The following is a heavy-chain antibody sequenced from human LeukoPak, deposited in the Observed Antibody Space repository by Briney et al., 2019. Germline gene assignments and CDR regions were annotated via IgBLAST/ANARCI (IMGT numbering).Heavy chain of an antibody. V-gene: IGHV4-59*01. D-gene: IGHD3-9*01. J-gene: IGHJ4*02. CDR1: GGSISSYY. Sequence: PSETLSLTCTVSGGSISSYYWSWIRQPPGKGLEWIGYIYYSGSTNYNPSLKSRVTISVDTSKNQFSLKLSSVTAADTAVYYCARDVGVRYFDWFLLGYWGQGTLVTVSS. CDR2: IYYSGST. CDR3: ARDVGVRYFDWFLLGY.